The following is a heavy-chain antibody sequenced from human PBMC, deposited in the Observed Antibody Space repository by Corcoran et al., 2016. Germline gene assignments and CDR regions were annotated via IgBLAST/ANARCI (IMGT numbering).Heavy chain of an antibody. V-gene: IGHV1-46*01. Sequence: QVQLVQSGAEVKKPGASVKVSCKASGYTFTSYYMHWVRQAPGQGLEWMGIINPSGGSTSYAQKFQGRVTMTRDTSTRTVYMELSSLGSEDTAVYYCAGDKGSGYGGGWFDPWGQGTLVTVSS. D-gene: IGHD6-25*01. CDR1: GYTFTSYY. J-gene: IGHJ5*02. CDR2: INPSGGST. CDR3: AGDKGSGYGGGWFDP.